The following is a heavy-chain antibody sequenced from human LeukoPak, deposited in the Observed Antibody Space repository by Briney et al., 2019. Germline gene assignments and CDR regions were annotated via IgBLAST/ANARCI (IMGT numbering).Heavy chain of an antibody. D-gene: IGHD3-9*01. Sequence: SETLSLTCTVSGGSVSSGSYYWSWIRQPPGKGLEWIGYIYYSGSTNYNPSLKSRVTISVDTSKNQFSLKLSSVTAADTAVYYSARSRYYDILTGYYRGLDFDYWGQGTLVTVSS. CDR2: IYYSGST. CDR1: GGSVSSGSYY. J-gene: IGHJ4*02. V-gene: IGHV4-61*01. CDR3: ARSRYYDILTGYYRGLDFDY.